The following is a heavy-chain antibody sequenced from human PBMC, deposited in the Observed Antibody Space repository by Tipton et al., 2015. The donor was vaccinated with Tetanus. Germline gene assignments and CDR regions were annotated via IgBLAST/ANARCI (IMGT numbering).Heavy chain of an antibody. CDR1: GYAFASYD. D-gene: IGHD6-13*01. J-gene: IGHJ4*02. V-gene: IGHV1-8*01. CDR2: MNPTTGPA. Sequence: QVQLVQSGAEVKKPGASVKVSCKAFGYAFASYDLNWVRQASGQGLEWLGYMNPTTGPAGYAQKFQGRVTMTSDISSSTAYMELRNLRSDDTAAYYCSIGNRGSSWYLWGQGTLVTVSS. CDR3: SIGNRGSSWYL.